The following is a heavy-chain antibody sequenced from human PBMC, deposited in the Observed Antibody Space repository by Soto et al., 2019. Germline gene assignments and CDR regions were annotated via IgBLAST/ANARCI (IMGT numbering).Heavy chain of an antibody. D-gene: IGHD5-12*01. Sequence: QVQLQESGPGLVKPSQTLSLTCTVSGGSISSGGYYWSWIRQHPGKGLEWIGYIYYSGSTYYNPSLKSRVTISVDTSKNQFSLKLSSVTAADTAVYYCARFLPYSGYEGFWFDPWGQGTLVTVSS. J-gene: IGHJ5*02. CDR2: IYYSGST. CDR3: ARFLPYSGYEGFWFDP. CDR1: GGSISSGGYY. V-gene: IGHV4-31*03.